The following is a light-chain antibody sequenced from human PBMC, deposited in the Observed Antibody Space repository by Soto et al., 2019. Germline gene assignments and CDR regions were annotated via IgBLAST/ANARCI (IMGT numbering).Light chain of an antibody. CDR1: QTINSW. Sequence: DIKMTQSPSTLSASVRDRVTITCRASQTINSWLAWYQQRPGEAPRLLIYKASTLESGVTSRFSGSGSGTEFTLTISTLQPDDFATYYCQQYDSIPYTFGQGTKLDIK. CDR2: KAS. CDR3: QQYDSIPYT. J-gene: IGKJ2*01. V-gene: IGKV1-5*03.